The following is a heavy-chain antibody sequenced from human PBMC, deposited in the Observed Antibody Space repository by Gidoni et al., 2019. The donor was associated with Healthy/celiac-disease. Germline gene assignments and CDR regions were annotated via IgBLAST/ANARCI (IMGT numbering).Heavy chain of an antibody. J-gene: IGHJ4*02. Sequence: EVQLVESGGGLVQPGGSLKLPCAASGFTFSGSAMHWVRQASGKGLEWVGRIRSKANSYATAYAASVKGRCTISRDDSKNTAYLQMNSLKTEDTAVYYCIVVVPAAMGYWGQGTLVTVSS. CDR2: IRSKANSYAT. CDR1: GFTFSGSA. V-gene: IGHV3-73*02. D-gene: IGHD2-2*01. CDR3: IVVVPAAMGY.